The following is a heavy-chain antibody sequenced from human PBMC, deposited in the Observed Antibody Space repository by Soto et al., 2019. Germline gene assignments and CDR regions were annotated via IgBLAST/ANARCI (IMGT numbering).Heavy chain of an antibody. CDR2: IYYSGST. CDR3: AREDSSGYKFFDD. V-gene: IGHV4-59*01. CDR1: GGSISGYY. D-gene: IGHD3-22*01. J-gene: IGHJ4*02. Sequence: SETLSLTCTVSGGSISGYYWSWIRQPPGKGLEWIGYIYYSGSTSYNPSLRSRLTISVDTSKNQFSLRLTSVTAADTAVYYCAREDSSGYKFFDDWGQGTLVTVAS.